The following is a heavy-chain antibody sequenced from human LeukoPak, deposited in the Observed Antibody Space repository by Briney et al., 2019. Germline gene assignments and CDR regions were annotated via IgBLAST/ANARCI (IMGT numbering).Heavy chain of an antibody. CDR1: GYTFTSYD. D-gene: IGHD3-22*01. V-gene: IGHV1-8*01. CDR3: VMAYYDSSGYYPQARLDY. CDR2: MNPNSGNT. J-gene: IGHJ4*02. Sequence: GASVKVSCKASGYTFTSYDINWVRQAPGQGLEWKGWMNPNSGNTGYAQKFQGRVTMTRNTSISTSYMELSSLRSEDTAVYYCVMAYYDSSGYYPQARLDYWGQGTLVTVSS.